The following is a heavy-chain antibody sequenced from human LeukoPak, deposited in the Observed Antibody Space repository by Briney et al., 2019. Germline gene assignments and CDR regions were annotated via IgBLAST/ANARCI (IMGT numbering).Heavy chain of an antibody. J-gene: IGHJ4*02. Sequence: SETLSLTCTVSGGSISSRGYYWGWIRQPPGKGLEWIGSIYHSGSTYYNPSLKSRVTISVDTSRNQFSLKLSSVTAADTAVYYCAGLRYYDYVYWGQGTLVTVSS. D-gene: IGHD3-16*01. CDR3: AGLRYYDYVY. CDR2: IYHSGST. CDR1: GGSISSRGYY. V-gene: IGHV4-39*07.